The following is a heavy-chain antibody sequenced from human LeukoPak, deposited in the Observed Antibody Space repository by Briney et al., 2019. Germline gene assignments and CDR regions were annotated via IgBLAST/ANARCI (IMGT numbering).Heavy chain of an antibody. CDR1: GFTVSSNY. V-gene: IGHV3-66*01. D-gene: IGHD4-11*01. CDR2: IYSGGST. Sequence: GGSLRLSCAASGFTVSSNYMSWVRQAPGKGLEWVSVIYSGGSTYYADSVKGRFTISRDNSKNTLYPQMNSLRAEDTAVYYCARDYSNYGFDYWGQGTLVTVSS. J-gene: IGHJ4*02. CDR3: ARDYSNYGFDY.